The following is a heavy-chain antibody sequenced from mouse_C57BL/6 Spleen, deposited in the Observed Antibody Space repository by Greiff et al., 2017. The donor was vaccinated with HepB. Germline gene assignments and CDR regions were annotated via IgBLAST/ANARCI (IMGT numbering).Heavy chain of an antibody. CDR1: GYTFTDYY. Sequence: EVQLQQSGPVLVKPGASVKMSCKASGYTFTDYYMNWVKQSHGKSLEWIGVINPYNGGTSYNQKFKGKATLTVDKSSSTAYMELNSLTSEDSAVYYWSRSGYGSPRSFAYWGQGTLVTVSA. D-gene: IGHD1-1*01. CDR2: INPYNGGT. J-gene: IGHJ3*01. V-gene: IGHV1-19*01. CDR3: SRSGYGSPRSFAY.